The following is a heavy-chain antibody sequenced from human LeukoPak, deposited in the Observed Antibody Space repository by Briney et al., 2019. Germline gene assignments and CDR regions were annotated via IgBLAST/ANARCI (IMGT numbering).Heavy chain of an antibody. V-gene: IGHV3-21*01. CDR2: ISSSLSYI. CDR3: ARDPDGYRQGHHFDY. CDR1: GFTFSSYN. Sequence: GGSLRLSCAASGFTFSSYNMNWVRQAPGKGLELVSSISSSLSYIYYADSVKGRFTISRDNAQDSLYLQMNSLRVEDTAVYYCARDPDGYRQGHHFDYWGQGTLVTVSS. J-gene: IGHJ4*02. D-gene: IGHD5-18*01.